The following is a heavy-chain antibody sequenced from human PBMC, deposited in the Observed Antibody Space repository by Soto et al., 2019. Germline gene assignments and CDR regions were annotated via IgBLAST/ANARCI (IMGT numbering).Heavy chain of an antibody. CDR2: ISGTGGST. V-gene: IGHV3-23*01. D-gene: IGHD6-19*01. CDR3: AKAMESSGWFMFGL. J-gene: IGHJ5*02. CDR1: GFTFSSYA. Sequence: GGSLRLSCAASGFTFSSYAMSWVRQAPGKGLEWVSAISGTGGSTYYADSVKGRFTISRDNSKNTLYLQMNGLRAEDTAVYYCAKAMESSGWFMFGLWGQGTLVTVSS.